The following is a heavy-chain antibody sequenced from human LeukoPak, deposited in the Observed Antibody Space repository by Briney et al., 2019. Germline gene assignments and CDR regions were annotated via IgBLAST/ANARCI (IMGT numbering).Heavy chain of an antibody. J-gene: IGHJ4*02. Sequence: ASVKVSCKASGYTFTGYYMHWVRQAPGQGLEWMGWINPNSGGTNYAQKFQGRVTMTRDTAISTAYMELSRLRSDDTAAYYCSSAIAVAGYDYWGQGTLVTVSS. CDR3: SSAIAVAGYDY. V-gene: IGHV1-2*02. CDR2: INPNSGGT. D-gene: IGHD6-19*01. CDR1: GYTFTGYY.